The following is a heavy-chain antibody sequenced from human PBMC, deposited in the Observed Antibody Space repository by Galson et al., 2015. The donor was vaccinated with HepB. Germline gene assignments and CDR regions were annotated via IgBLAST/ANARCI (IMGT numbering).Heavy chain of an antibody. Sequence: SLRLSCAASGFTFSDYGIHWVRQAPGKGLEWVALISYDGSNKYYADSVKGRFTISRDNSKNTLYLQMNSLRAEETAVYYCAKEAGHSYGYPDAFDIWGQGTMVTVSS. CDR1: GFTFSDYG. V-gene: IGHV3-30*18. D-gene: IGHD5-18*01. J-gene: IGHJ3*02. CDR3: AKEAGHSYGYPDAFDI. CDR2: ISYDGSNK.